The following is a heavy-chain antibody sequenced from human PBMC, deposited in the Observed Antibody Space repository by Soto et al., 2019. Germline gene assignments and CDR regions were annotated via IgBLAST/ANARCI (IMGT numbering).Heavy chain of an antibody. CDR3: ARRGYYDSSGYCPSDY. CDR1: GYTFTSYG. J-gene: IGHJ4*02. V-gene: IGHV1-18*01. Sequence: QVQLVQSGAEVKKPGASVKVSCKASGYTFTSYGISWVRQAPGQGLEWMGWISAYNGNTNYAQKHQGRVTMTTDTSTSTAYMERRSLRSDDTAMYYCARRGYYDSSGYCPSDYWGQGSLVTVSS. D-gene: IGHD3-22*01. CDR2: ISAYNGNT.